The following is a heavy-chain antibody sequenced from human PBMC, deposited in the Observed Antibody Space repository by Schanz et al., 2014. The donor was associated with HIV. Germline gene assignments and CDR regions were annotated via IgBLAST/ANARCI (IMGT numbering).Heavy chain of an antibody. CDR2: IKEDGSEK. D-gene: IGHD3-22*01. CDR3: AKDRNYYDNLYLGKGHYYYYSGMDV. CDR1: GFTFSRYW. V-gene: IGHV3-7*01. J-gene: IGHJ6*02. Sequence: EVQLVESGGGLAQPGGSLTLSCAASGFTFSRYWMTWVRQAPGKGLEWVANIKEDGSEKYHADSVXGRFTISRDNSKNTMYLKMNSLRVDDTAXYYCAKDRNYYDNLYLGKGHYYYYSGMDVWGQGTTVTVSS.